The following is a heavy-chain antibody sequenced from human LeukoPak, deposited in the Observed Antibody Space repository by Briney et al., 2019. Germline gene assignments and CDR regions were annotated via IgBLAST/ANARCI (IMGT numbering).Heavy chain of an antibody. J-gene: IGHJ4*02. Sequence: GGSLRLSCAASGFTFDDYAMHWVRQAPGKGLEWVSLISWDGGSAYYADSVKGRFTISRDNSKNSLYLQMNSLRPEDTALYYCAKQTDGYNSAYFDYWGQGTLVTVSS. D-gene: IGHD5-24*01. CDR1: GFTFDDYA. V-gene: IGHV3-43D*03. CDR3: AKQTDGYNSAYFDY. CDR2: ISWDGGSA.